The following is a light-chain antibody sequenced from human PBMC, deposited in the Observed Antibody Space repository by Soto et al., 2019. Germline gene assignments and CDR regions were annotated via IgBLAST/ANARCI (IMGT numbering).Light chain of an antibody. V-gene: IGKV1-9*01. J-gene: IGKJ5*01. Sequence: DIQLTQSPSFLSASVGDRVTITCRASQGISSYLAWYQQKPGKAPKLLIYAASTLQSGVPSRFSGSGSGTEFTLTINSLQPEDFATYHCQQLNTYPITFGQGTRLETK. CDR3: QQLNTYPIT. CDR1: QGISSY. CDR2: AAS.